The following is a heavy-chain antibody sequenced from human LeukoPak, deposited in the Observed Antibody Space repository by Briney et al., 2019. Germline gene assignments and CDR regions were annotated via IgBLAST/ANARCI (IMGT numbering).Heavy chain of an antibody. V-gene: IGHV3-23*01. J-gene: IGHJ4*02. CDR1: GFTVDSNY. CDR3: AKDRARMVRGVTTFDY. CDR2: ISGSGGST. D-gene: IGHD3-10*01. Sequence: SGGSLRLSCAASGFTVDSNYLSWVRQAPGKGLEWVSTISGSGGSTYYADSVKGRFTISRDNSKNTLYLQMNSLRAEDTAVYYCAKDRARMVRGVTTFDYWGQGTLVTVSS.